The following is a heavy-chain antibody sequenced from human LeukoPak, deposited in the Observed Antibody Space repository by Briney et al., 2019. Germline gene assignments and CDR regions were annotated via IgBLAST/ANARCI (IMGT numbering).Heavy chain of an antibody. J-gene: IGHJ4*02. CDR1: GFTFSTYW. CDR2: INSDESST. D-gene: IGHD4-23*01. CDR3: ASGSFYGGVAFDY. Sequence: PGGSLRLSCAASGFTFSTYWTHWVRQAPGKGLVWVSRINSDESSTTYAASVKGRFTISRDNAKNTLYLQMSRLRADDTAVYYCASGSFYGGVAFDYWGQGTLVTVSS. V-gene: IGHV3-74*01.